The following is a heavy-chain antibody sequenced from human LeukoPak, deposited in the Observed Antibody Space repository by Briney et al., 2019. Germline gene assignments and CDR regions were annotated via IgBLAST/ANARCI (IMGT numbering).Heavy chain of an antibody. CDR2: INPNSGGT. CDR1: GYTFTGYY. CDR3: ARGRYCSGGSCYSHFVY. Sequence: ASVKVSCKASGYTFTGYYMHWVRQAPGQGLEWMGWINPNSGGTNYAQKFQGRVTMTRNTSISTAYMELSSLRSEDTAVYYCARGRYCSGGSCYSHFVYWGQGTLVTVSS. J-gene: IGHJ4*02. D-gene: IGHD2-15*01. V-gene: IGHV1-2*02.